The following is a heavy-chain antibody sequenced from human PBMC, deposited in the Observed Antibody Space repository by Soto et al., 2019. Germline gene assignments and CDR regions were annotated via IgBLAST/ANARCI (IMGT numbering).Heavy chain of an antibody. V-gene: IGHV1-8*01. CDR1: GYTFTNYD. CDR3: ARAHSISCWYGMDV. CDR2: MNPNSGNT. D-gene: IGHD6-13*01. J-gene: IGHJ6*02. Sequence: QVRLVQFGAGVKKPGASVKVSCKASGYTFTNYDINWVRQATGQGREWMGWMNPNSGNTGYTEKFQGRVTMTRNAAISTAYMELSGLRSEDTAVYYCARAHSISCWYGMDVWGQGTTVTVSS.